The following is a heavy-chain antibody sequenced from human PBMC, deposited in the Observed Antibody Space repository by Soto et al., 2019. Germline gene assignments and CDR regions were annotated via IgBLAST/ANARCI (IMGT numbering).Heavy chain of an antibody. Sequence: SVKVSCKASGGTFNNNAIRWVRQAPGQGLEWMGGIIPILGTANYAQKFRGRVTITADESTSTGYMDLSSLRSEDTAVYYCARPYDSSDYYGGGMDVWGQGTTVTVYS. CDR2: IIPILGTA. J-gene: IGHJ6*02. V-gene: IGHV1-69*13. CDR3: ARPYDSSDYYGGGMDV. CDR1: GGTFNNNA. D-gene: IGHD3-22*01.